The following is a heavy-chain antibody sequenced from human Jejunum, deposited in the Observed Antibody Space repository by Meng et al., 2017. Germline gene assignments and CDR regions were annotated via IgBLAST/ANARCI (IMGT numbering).Heavy chain of an antibody. CDR1: GFSFSNYW. V-gene: IGHV3-7*01. CDR2: IMQDGSVK. J-gene: IGHJ3*02. CDR3: VREPFDI. Sequence: GESLKISCEASGFSFSNYWMSWVHQAPGKGLEWVANIMQDGSVKSYAESVKGRFTISRDNAKNSLYLQLDSLRGEDTAVYYCVREPFDIWGQGTMVTVSS.